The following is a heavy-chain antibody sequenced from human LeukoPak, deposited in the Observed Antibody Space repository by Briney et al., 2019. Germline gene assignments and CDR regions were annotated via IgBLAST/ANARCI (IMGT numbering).Heavy chain of an antibody. D-gene: IGHD4-23*01. CDR1: GFTFSSYA. Sequence: PGGSLRLSCAASGFTFSSYAMSWVRQAPGKGLEWVSAISGSGGSTYYADSVKGRFTISRDNSKNTLYLQMDSLRAEDTAVYYCAKDFHYGGNRLNAFDIWGQGTMVTVSS. CDR3: AKDFHYGGNRLNAFDI. CDR2: ISGSGGST. V-gene: IGHV3-23*01. J-gene: IGHJ3*02.